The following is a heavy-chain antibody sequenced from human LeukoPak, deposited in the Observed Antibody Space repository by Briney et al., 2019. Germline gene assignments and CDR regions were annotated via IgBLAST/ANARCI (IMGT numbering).Heavy chain of an antibody. V-gene: IGHV3-23*01. J-gene: IGHJ4*02. D-gene: IGHD3-9*01. Sequence: GGSLRLSCAASGFTFSSYAMSWVRQAPGKGLEWVSAISGSGGSTYYADSVKGRFTIFRDNSKNTLYLQMNSLRAEDTAVYYCAKLCRYDIFAPFDYWGQGTLVTVSS. CDR2: ISGSGGST. CDR1: GFTFSSYA. CDR3: AKLCRYDIFAPFDY.